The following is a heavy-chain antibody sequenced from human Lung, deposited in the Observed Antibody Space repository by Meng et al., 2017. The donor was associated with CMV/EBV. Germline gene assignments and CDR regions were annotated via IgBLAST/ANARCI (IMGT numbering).Heavy chain of an antibody. Sequence: QVQLWQSGSELKNPGALVKVSCKASGYTFNSYGISWVRQAPGQGLEWMGWISAYNDNTNYAQKLKGRVTMTTDTSTSTAYMELRSLRSDDTAVYYCARDLPGGTKGTWLDLWGQGTLVTVSS. V-gene: IGHV1-18*01. CDR2: ISAYNDNT. J-gene: IGHJ5*02. D-gene: IGHD1-14*01. CDR3: ARDLPGGTKGTWLDL. CDR1: GYTFNSYG.